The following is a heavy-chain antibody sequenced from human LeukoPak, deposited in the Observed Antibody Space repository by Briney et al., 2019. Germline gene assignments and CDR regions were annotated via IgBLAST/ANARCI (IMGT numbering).Heavy chain of an antibody. CDR2: ISAYNGNT. J-gene: IGHJ4*02. D-gene: IGHD5-18*01. Sequence: ASVKVSCKASGYTFTSYGISWVRQAPGQGLEWMGWISAYNGNTNYAQKLQCRVTMTTDTSTSTAYMELRSLRSDDTAVYYCARPPEGYSYGFYFGHWGQGAPVIVSS. CDR1: GYTFTSYG. V-gene: IGHV1-18*01. CDR3: ARPPEGYSYGFYFGH.